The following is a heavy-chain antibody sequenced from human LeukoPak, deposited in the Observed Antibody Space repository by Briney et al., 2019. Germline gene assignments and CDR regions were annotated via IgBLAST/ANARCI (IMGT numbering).Heavy chain of an antibody. V-gene: IGHV1-69*13. Sequence: ASVKVSCKASGGTFSSYAISWVRQAPGQGLEWMGGIIPIFGTANYAQKFQGRVTITADESTSTAYMELSSPRSEDTAVYYCARAIDGYGSDQGFDPWGQGTLVTVSS. D-gene: IGHD3-10*01. CDR2: IIPIFGTA. CDR3: ARAIDGYGSDQGFDP. CDR1: GGTFSSYA. J-gene: IGHJ5*02.